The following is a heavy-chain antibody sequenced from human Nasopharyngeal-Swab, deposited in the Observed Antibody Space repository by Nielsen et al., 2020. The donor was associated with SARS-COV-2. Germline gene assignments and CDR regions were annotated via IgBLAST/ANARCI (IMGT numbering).Heavy chain of an antibody. Sequence: SESLSLTCTVSGVSISSGDYYWIWIRQHPGKGLEWIGYIYYSGSTYYNPSLKSRVTISVDTSKTQFSLKLSSVTAADTAVYYCARDRAAGIFDYWGQGTRVTVSS. CDR1: GVSISSGDYY. CDR3: ARDRAAGIFDY. J-gene: IGHJ4*02. D-gene: IGHD6-13*01. V-gene: IGHV4-31*02. CDR2: IYYSGST.